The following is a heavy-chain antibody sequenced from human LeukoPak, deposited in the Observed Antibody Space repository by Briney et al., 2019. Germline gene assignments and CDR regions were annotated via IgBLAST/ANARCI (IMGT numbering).Heavy chain of an antibody. CDR2: IKSKTSGGTI. D-gene: IGHD3-22*01. J-gene: IGHJ4*02. CDR3: TWDSSGYYLFDS. CDR1: GLKFTDAW. Sequence: GGSLRLSCAVSGLKFTDAWMNWVRQAPGKGLEWVGRIKSKTSGGTIDYAAPVKGRFTISRDDSRNMMYLQMNSLKTEDTAVYYCTWDSSGYYLFDSWGQGTLVTVSS. V-gene: IGHV3-15*07.